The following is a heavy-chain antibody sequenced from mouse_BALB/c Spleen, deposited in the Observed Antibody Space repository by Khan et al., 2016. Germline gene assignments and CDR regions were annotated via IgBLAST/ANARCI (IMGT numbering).Heavy chain of an antibody. CDR3: NAFYYGNYIYFDY. D-gene: IGHD2-1*01. CDR2: IDPENGAT. Sequence: VQLQQSGAELVRSGASVRLSCTASGFNIKDYYIHWVKQRPEQGLEWIGWIDPENGATEYAPQFQGKATMTADTSSNTAYLQLSRLTSEDTAVYYCNAFYYGNYIYFDYWGQGTTLTVSS. CDR1: GFNIKDYY. V-gene: IGHV14-4*02. J-gene: IGHJ2*01.